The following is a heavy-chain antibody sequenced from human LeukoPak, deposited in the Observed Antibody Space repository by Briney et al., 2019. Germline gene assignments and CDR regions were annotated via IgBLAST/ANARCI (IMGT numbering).Heavy chain of an antibody. Sequence: GGSLRLSCGASGLTFSTYSMNWVRQAPGKGLEWVSYISSDSGTIYYADSVKGRFTISRDNAKNSLYLQMNGLRAEDTAVYYCARAAQPGFDPWGQGTLVTVSS. CDR3: ARAAQPGFDP. V-gene: IGHV3-48*01. J-gene: IGHJ5*02. D-gene: IGHD1-14*01. CDR1: GLTFSTYS. CDR2: ISSDSGTI.